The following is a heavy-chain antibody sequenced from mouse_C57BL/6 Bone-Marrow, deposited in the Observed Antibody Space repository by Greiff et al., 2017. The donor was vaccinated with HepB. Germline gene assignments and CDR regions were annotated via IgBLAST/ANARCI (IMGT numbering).Heavy chain of an antibody. CDR1: GYAFTNYL. V-gene: IGHV1-54*01. D-gene: IGHD1-1*01. CDR3: ARSVYYYGSSNY. Sequence: VQLVESGAELVRPGTSVKVSCKASGYAFTNYLIEWVKQRPGQGLEWIGVINPGSGGTNYNEKFKGKATLTADKSSSTAYMQLSSLTSEDSAVYFCARSVYYYGSSNYWGQGTTLTVSS. J-gene: IGHJ2*01. CDR2: INPGSGGT.